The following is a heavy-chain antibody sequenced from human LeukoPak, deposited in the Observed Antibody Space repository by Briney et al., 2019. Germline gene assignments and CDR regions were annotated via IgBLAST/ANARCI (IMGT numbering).Heavy chain of an antibody. CDR1: GGSFSGYY. CDR2: INHSGST. CDR3: AAAFWSGYPFDY. Sequence: SETLSLTCAVYGGSFSGYYWSWIRQPPGKGLEWIGEINHSGSTNYNPSLKSRVTISVDTSKNQFSLKLSSVTAADTAVYYCAAAFWSGYPFDYWGQGTLVTVSS. D-gene: IGHD3-3*01. V-gene: IGHV4-34*01. J-gene: IGHJ4*02.